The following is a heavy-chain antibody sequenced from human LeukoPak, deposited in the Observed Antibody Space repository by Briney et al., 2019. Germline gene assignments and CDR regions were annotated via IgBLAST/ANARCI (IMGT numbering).Heavy chain of an antibody. CDR3: ARDTHYYGSGSPAFDL. V-gene: IGHV3-48*01. D-gene: IGHD3-10*01. CDR2: ISSSSSTI. J-gene: IGHJ3*01. CDR1: GFTFSSYS. Sequence: PGGSLRLSCAASGFTFSSYSMNWVRQAPGKGLEWVSYISSSSSTIYYADSVKGRFTISRDNAKNSLYLQMNSLRAEDTALYCCARDTHYYGSGSPAFDLWGRGTMVTVSS.